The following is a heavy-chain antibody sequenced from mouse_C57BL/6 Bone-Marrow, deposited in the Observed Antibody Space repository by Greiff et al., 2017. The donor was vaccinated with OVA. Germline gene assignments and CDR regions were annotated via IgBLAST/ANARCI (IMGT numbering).Heavy chain of an antibody. J-gene: IGHJ4*01. D-gene: IGHD6-1*01. Sequence: VQLQQPGAELVKPGASVKLSCKASGYTFTSYGLHWVKQRPGQGLEWIGMIHPNSGSTNYNEKFKSKATLTGDKPSITTNTHVSSLTSENSAVYYCAGEESALFDYAVDYWGQGTAVTVSS. CDR1: GYTFTSYG. V-gene: IGHV1-64*01. CDR3: AGEESALFDYAVDY. CDR2: IHPNSGST.